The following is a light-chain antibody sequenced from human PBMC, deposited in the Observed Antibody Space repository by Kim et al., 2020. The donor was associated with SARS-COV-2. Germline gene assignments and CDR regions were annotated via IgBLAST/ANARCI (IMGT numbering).Light chain of an antibody. CDR2: RDN. V-gene: IGLV10-54*01. CDR1: SNDVAYQG. J-gene: IGLJ3*02. CDR3: SAWDSSLSAWV. Sequence: QTATLTCPGNSNDVAYQGAAWLLQHQRHPPKPLFYRDNNRTSGISERLSASRSGNTASLTITGLQPEDEADYYCSAWDSSLSAWVFGGGTQLTVL.